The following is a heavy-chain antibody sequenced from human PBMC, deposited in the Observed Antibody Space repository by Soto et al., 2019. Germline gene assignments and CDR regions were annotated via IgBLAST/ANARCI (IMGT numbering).Heavy chain of an antibody. J-gene: IGHJ4*02. V-gene: IGHV3-7*01. CDR1: GFTFSSYW. CDR2: IKQDGSEK. D-gene: IGHD3-10*01. Sequence: PGGSLRLSCAASGFTFSSYWMSWVRQAPGKGLEWVANIKQDGSEKYYVDSVKGRFTISRDNAKNSLYLQMNSLRAEDTAVYYCARDLPASSGSHPPYYFDYWGQGTLVTVSS. CDR3: ARDLPASSGSHPPYYFDY.